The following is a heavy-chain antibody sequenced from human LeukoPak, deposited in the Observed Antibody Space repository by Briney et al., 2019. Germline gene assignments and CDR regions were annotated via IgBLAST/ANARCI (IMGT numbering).Heavy chain of an antibody. CDR3: ARVVGATLDAWFDP. J-gene: IGHJ5*02. V-gene: IGHV4-59*01. CDR1: GGSISSYY. D-gene: IGHD1-26*01. Sequence: PSETLSLTCTVSGGSISSYYWSWIRQPPGKGLEWIGYIYYSGSTNYNPSLKSRVTISVDTSKNQFSLKLSSVTAADTAVYYCARVVGATLDAWFDPWGQGTLVTVSS. CDR2: IYYSGST.